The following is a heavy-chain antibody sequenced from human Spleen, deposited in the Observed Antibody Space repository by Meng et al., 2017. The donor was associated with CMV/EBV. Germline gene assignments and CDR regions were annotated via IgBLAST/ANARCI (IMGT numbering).Heavy chain of an antibody. CDR2: INANNGAT. CDR3: ASTPITARPYQFDY. D-gene: IGHD6-6*01. CDR1: GSTFTDHY. J-gene: IGHJ4*02. V-gene: IGHV1-2*02. Sequence: ASVKVSCKASGSTFTDHYIHWVRQPPGQGLEWMGWINANNGATHYAQNFQGRLTVTRDTSISTAYMDLNRLRSGDTAAYYCASTPITARPYQFDYWGQGTLVTVSS.